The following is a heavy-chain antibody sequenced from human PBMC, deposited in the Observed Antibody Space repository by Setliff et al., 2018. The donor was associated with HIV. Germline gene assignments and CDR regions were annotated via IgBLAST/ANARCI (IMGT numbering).Heavy chain of an antibody. D-gene: IGHD2-21*02. CDR2: IFTSGIT. V-gene: IGHV4-61*09. CDR1: GGSFSSSNFY. J-gene: IGHJ4*01. CDR3: ARDPYPSYGGDSRYDY. Sequence: ASETLSLTCAVSGGSFSSSNFYWSWILQPAGKGLEWIGHIFTSGITNYNPSLKSRVTMSIDTSKSEFSLKLNSVTAADTAVYYCARDPYPSYGGDSRYDYWGHGTLVTVSS.